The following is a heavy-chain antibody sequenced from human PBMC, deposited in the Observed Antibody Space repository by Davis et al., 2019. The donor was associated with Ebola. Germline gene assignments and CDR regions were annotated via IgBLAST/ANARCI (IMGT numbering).Heavy chain of an antibody. D-gene: IGHD6-19*01. CDR1: GYTFTSYA. J-gene: IGHJ4*02. CDR3: ARFSLYSSDWDY. CDR2: INAGNGNT. Sequence: ASVKVSCKASGYTFTSYAMHWVRQAPGQRLEWMGWINAGNGNTKYSQKFQGRVTITRDTSASTAYMELSSLRSEDTAVYYCARFSLYSSDWDYWGQGTLVTVSS. V-gene: IGHV1-3*01.